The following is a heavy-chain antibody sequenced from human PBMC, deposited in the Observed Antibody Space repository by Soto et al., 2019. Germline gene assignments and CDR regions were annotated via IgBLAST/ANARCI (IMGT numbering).Heavy chain of an antibody. J-gene: IGHJ6*02. CDR1: GGTFSSYA. CDR2: IIPIFGTA. Sequence: SVKVSCKASGGTFSSYAISWVRQAPGQGLEWMGGIIPIFGTANYAQKFQGRVTITADESTSTAYMELSSLRSEDTAVYYCAREWGGLEGSATYSGMDVWGQGTTVPVSS. CDR3: AREWGGLEGSATYSGMDV. D-gene: IGHD1-1*01. V-gene: IGHV1-69*13.